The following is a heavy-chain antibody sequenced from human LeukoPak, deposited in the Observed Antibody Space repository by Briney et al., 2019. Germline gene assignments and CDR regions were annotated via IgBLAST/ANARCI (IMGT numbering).Heavy chain of an antibody. V-gene: IGHV4-34*01. CDR3: ARLWGFSGGSAYAFDI. J-gene: IGHJ3*02. CDR1: GGSLSGHY. CDR2: GSDSGGT. D-gene: IGHD2-15*01. Sequence: SETLSLTCAVYGGSLSGHYWSWIRQPPGKGLEWIGEGSDSGGTKYNPSLKSRVTILADTSKNQFSLKLTSVTAADTAVYYCARLWGFSGGSAYAFDIWGQGTMVTVSS.